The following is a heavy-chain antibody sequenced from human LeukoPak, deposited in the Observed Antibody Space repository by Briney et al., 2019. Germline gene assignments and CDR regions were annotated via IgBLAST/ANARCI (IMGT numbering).Heavy chain of an antibody. CDR1: RYTFTGYY. CDR3: ARDAVVAARLTADAFHM. J-gene: IGHJ3*02. V-gene: IGHV1-2*02. Sequence: GASVKVSCKASRYTFTGYYMHGVRQAPGQGLERMGWINPNSGGTNYAQKFQGRVNMTRETSISTAYMELSRLRCDGTAVYYCARDAVVAARLTADAFHMWGQGTMVTVSS. D-gene: IGHD6-25*01. CDR2: INPNSGGT.